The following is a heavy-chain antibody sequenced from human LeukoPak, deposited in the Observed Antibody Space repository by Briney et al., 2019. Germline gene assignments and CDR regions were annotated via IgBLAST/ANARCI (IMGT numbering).Heavy chain of an antibody. J-gene: IGHJ4*02. CDR2: IYYSGST. V-gene: IGHV4-59*01. Sequence: SETLSLTCTVSGGSISSYYWSWIRQPPGKGLEWIGYIYYSGSTNYNPSLKSRVTISVDTSKNQFSLKLSSVTAADTAVYYCASSSAHHIVVVPAAFDYWGQGTLVTASS. D-gene: IGHD2-2*01. CDR3: ASSSAHHIVVVPAAFDY. CDR1: GGSISSYY.